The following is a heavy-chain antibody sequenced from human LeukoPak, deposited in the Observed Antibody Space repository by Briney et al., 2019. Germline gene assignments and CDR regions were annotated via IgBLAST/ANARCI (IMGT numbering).Heavy chain of an antibody. CDR2: ISGSGGST. Sequence: GGSLRLSCAASGFTFSSYGMSWVRQAPGKGLDWVSAISGSGGSTYYADSVKGRFTISRDNSKNTLYLQMNSLRAEDTAVYYCAKDPYTYYYGSGSYSYFDYWGQGTLVTVSS. CDR1: GFTFSSYG. D-gene: IGHD3-10*01. CDR3: AKDPYTYYYGSGSYSYFDY. V-gene: IGHV3-23*01. J-gene: IGHJ4*02.